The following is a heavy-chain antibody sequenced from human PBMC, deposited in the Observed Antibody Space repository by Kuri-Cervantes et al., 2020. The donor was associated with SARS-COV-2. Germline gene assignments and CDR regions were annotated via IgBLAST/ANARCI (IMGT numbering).Heavy chain of an antibody. Sequence: GSLRLSCAVYGGSFSGYYWSWIRQPPGKGLEWIGEINHSGSTNYNPSLKSRVTISVDTSKNQFSLKLRSVTAADTAVYYCARGGRIAVAGILLPLYYYGMDVWGQGTTVTVSS. D-gene: IGHD6-19*01. J-gene: IGHJ6*02. CDR1: GGSFSGYY. CDR3: ARGGRIAVAGILLPLYYYGMDV. CDR2: INHSGST. V-gene: IGHV4-34*01.